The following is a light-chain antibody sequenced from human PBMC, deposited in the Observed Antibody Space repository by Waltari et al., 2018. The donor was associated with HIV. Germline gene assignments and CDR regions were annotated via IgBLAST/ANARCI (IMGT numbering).Light chain of an antibody. Sequence: EIVLTQSPATLSLSPGERATLSCRSSQSVTNYLAWYQQKPGQAPRLLIYDASNRATGIPARFSGSGPGTDFTLTISSLEPEDFAVYYCQQYGSSPYTFGQGTKLEIK. CDR1: QSVTNY. CDR3: QQYGSSPYT. V-gene: IGKV3D-11*02. CDR2: DAS. J-gene: IGKJ2*01.